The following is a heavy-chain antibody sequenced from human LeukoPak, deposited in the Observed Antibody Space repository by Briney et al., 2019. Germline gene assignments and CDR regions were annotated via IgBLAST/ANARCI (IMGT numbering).Heavy chain of an antibody. CDR1: GFTFSSYW. J-gene: IGHJ4*02. V-gene: IGHV3-74*01. CDR3: ARNYGSGSYYFDY. Sequence: GGSLRLSCAASGFTFSSYWMHWVRQAPGKGLVWVSRINSDGSSTSYADSVKGRFTISRDNAKNTLYLQMNSLRAEDTAVCYCARNYGSGSYYFDYWGQGTLVTVSS. CDR2: INSDGSST. D-gene: IGHD3-10*01.